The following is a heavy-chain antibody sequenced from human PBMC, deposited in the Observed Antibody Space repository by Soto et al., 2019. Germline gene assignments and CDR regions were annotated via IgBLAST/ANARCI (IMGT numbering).Heavy chain of an antibody. J-gene: IGHJ6*02. Sequence: QVQLVQSGAEVKKPGSSEKVSCKASGGTFSSYAISWVRQAPGQGLEWMGGIIPIFGTANYAQKFQGRVTITADESTSTAYMELSSLRSEDTAVYYCARGRTTSSWEDNYYYYGMDVWGQGTTVTVSS. D-gene: IGHD6-13*01. V-gene: IGHV1-69*01. CDR3: ARGRTTSSWEDNYYYYGMDV. CDR2: IIPIFGTA. CDR1: GGTFSSYA.